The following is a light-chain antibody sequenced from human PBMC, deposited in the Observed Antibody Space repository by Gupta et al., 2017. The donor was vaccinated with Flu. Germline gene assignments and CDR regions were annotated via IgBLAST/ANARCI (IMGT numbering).Light chain of an antibody. V-gene: IGLV2-11*01. CDR1: SSDVGGYED. J-gene: IGLJ1*01. CDR2: DVS. CDR3: SSYAGTFTLV. Sequence: SVTISCTGASSDVGGYEDVSWYQHPPGTAPILMFYDVSQRPAGVPDRSAATKSGTTASPTISGLQGDDDAYYFCSSYAGTFTLVFGAGTKLTVL.